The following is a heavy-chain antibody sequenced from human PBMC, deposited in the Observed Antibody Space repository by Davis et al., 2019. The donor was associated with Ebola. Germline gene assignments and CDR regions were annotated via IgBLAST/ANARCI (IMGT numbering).Heavy chain of an antibody. J-gene: IGHJ6*02. V-gene: IGHV1-2*04. CDR2: INPNSGGT. D-gene: IGHD5-18*01. Sequence: ASVQVSCKASGYTFTGYYMHWVRQAPGQGLEWMGWINPNSGGTNYAQKFQGWVTMTRDTSTSTVYMELSSLRSEDTAVYYCASGVNTTTGYYYYGMDVWGQGTTVTVSS. CDR3: ASGVNTTTGYYYYGMDV. CDR1: GYTFTGYY.